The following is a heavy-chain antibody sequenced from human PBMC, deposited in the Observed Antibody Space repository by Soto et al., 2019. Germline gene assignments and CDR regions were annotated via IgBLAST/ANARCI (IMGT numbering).Heavy chain of an antibody. J-gene: IGHJ3*02. V-gene: IGHV3-23*01. D-gene: IGHD3-22*01. CDR1: GFTFSSYA. CDR2: ISGSGGST. CDR3: AKVITMIVVVTPDAFDI. Sequence: HPGGSLRLSCAASGFTFSSYAMSWVRQAPGKGLEWVSAISGSGGSTYYADSVKGRFTISRDNSKNTLYLQMNSLRAEDTAVYYCAKVITMIVVVTPDAFDIWGQGTMVTVSS.